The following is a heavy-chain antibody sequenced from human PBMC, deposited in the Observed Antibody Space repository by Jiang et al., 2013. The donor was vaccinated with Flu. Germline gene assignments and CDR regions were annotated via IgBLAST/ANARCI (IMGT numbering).Heavy chain of an antibody. D-gene: IGHD3-22*01. V-gene: IGHV4-31*03. J-gene: IGHJ4*02. CDR1: GGSINSGDNY. CDR3: ARATAPYYFDNSGYYFYFDH. CDR2: ISDRGTT. Sequence: GPGLVKPSQTLSLTCSVSGGSINSGDNYWSWIRQHPGKGLEWIGYISDRGTTYYTPSLKSRITISVDTSKNQFSLDLSSVTAADTAVYFCARATAPYYFDNSGYYFYFDHVGPGIRGHRLL.